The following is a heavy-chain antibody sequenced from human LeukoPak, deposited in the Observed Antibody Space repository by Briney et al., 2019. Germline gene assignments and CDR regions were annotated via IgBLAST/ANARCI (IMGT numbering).Heavy chain of an antibody. CDR3: ATDESNSFFF. CDR1: GFSFTDAW. D-gene: IGHD2/OR15-2a*01. J-gene: IGHJ4*02. Sequence: GGSLRLSCAASGFSFTDAWMSWVRQAPGKGLEWIGRITSKTDGGITDSAAPVKGRFTVSRDDSKNTLFLQMSSLRTEDTAVYYCATDESNSFFFWGQGTLVTVSS. V-gene: IGHV3-15*01. CDR2: ITSKTDGGIT.